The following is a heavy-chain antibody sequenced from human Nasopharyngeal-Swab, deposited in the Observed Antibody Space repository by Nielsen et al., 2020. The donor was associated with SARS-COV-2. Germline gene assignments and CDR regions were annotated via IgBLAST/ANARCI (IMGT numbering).Heavy chain of an antibody. V-gene: IGHV3-74*01. D-gene: IGHD3-22*01. CDR2: INSDGSIT. J-gene: IGHJ4*02. CDR3: ARDEITMIAAFDY. Sequence: WIRQPPGKGLVWVSRINSDGSITSYADSVKGRFTISRDSAKNTLYLQMNSLRAEDTAVYYCARDEITMIAAFDYWGQGTLVTVSS.